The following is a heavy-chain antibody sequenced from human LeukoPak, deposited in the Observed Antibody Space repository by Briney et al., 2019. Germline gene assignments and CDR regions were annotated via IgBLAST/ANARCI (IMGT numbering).Heavy chain of an antibody. V-gene: IGHV4-61*02. CDR3: ARTYCGGDCRGYYYHYYMDV. J-gene: IGHJ6*03. D-gene: IGHD2-21*02. CDR2: IYTSGST. Sequence: SQTLSLTCTVSGGSISSGSYYWSWIRQPAGKGLEWIGRIYTSGSTNYNPSLKSRVTISVDRSKNQFSLKLSSVTAADTAVYYCARTYCGGDCRGYYYHYYMDVWGKGTTVTISS. CDR1: GGSISSGSYY.